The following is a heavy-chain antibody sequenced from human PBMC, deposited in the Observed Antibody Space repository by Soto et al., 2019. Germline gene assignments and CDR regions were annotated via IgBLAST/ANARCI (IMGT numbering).Heavy chain of an antibody. V-gene: IGHV3-23*01. CDR2: ISGSGGST. Sequence: GGSLRLSCAASGFTFSSYAMSWVCQAPGKGLEWVSAISGSGGSTYYADSVKGRFTISRDNSKNTLYLQMNSLRAEDTAVYYCAKKVWVPIAAEGHWFDPWGQGTLVTVSS. D-gene: IGHD6-13*01. J-gene: IGHJ5*02. CDR1: GFTFSSYA. CDR3: AKKVWVPIAAEGHWFDP.